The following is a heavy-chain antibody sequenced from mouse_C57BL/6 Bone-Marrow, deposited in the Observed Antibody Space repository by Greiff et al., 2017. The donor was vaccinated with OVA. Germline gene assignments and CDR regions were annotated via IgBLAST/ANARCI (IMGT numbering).Heavy chain of an antibody. CDR2: IYPGAGDT. Sequence: VQRVESGAELVKPGASVKISCKASGYAFSSYWMNWVKQRPGKGLEWIGQIYPGAGDTNYNGKFKGKATLTADKSSSTAYMQLSSLTSEDSAVYFGGREYPEDWYCDDWGTETTVTVSS. J-gene: IGHJ1*03. CDR1: GYAFSSYW. V-gene: IGHV1-80*01. CDR3: GREYPEDWYCDD. D-gene: IGHD2-10*02.